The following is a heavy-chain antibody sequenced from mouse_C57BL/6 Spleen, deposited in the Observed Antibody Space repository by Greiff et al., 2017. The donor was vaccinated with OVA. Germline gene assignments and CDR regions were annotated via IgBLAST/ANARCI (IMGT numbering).Heavy chain of an antibody. CDR2: ISSGGDYI. J-gene: IGHJ2*01. CDR1: GFTFSSYA. CDR3: TRGIYDGYYVLDY. Sequence: EVQGVESGEGLVKPGGSLKLSCAASGFTFSSYAMSWVRQTPEKRLEWVAYISSGGDYIYYADTVKGRFTISRDNARNTLYLQMSSLKSEDTAMYYCTRGIYDGYYVLDYWGQGTTLTVSS. V-gene: IGHV5-9-1*02. D-gene: IGHD2-3*01.